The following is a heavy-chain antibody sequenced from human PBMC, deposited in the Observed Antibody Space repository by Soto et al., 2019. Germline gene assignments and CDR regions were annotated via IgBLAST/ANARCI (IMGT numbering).Heavy chain of an antibody. Sequence: VQLVQSGAEVKKPGSSVKVSCRASGATFRSYAFTWVRQAPGQGLEWMGGISPIFGSTIYARQFQGRVTITADDSASAAYMELNSLSSEDTAVYYCAGDYGVYDWYGMDVWGQWTTVTVSS. CDR1: GATFRSYA. CDR2: ISPIFGST. CDR3: AGDYGVYDWYGMDV. D-gene: IGHD4-17*01. V-gene: IGHV1-69*01. J-gene: IGHJ6*02.